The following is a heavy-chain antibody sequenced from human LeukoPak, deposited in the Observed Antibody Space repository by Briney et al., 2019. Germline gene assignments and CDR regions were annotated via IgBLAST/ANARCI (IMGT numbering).Heavy chain of an antibody. Sequence: ASETLSLTCAVYGGSFSGYYWSWIRQPPGKGLEGIGEINHSGSTNYNPSLKSRVTISVDTSKNQFSLKLSSVTAADTAVYYCARRKGYVGWFDPWGQGTLVTVSS. D-gene: IGHD1-1*01. CDR2: INHSGST. CDR3: ARRKGYVGWFDP. CDR1: GGSFSGYY. V-gene: IGHV4-34*01. J-gene: IGHJ5*02.